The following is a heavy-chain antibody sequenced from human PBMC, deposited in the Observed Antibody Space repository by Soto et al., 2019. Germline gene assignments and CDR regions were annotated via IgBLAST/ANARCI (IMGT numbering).Heavy chain of an antibody. D-gene: IGHD2-15*01. CDR2: IYYSGNT. CDR3: DRDAGYCNSVSCYPYNMDV. J-gene: IGHJ6*03. CDR1: GESISSGDHY. V-gene: IGHV4-30-4*01. Sequence: TLSRTCTVSGESISSGDHYWSWVRESPGEGLGWIGVIYYSGNTYYNPSLKSRVSMSVDTSNNQFSLKLNSVTAADTAVYYCDRDAGYCNSVSCYPYNMDVWGQGTTVIVSS.